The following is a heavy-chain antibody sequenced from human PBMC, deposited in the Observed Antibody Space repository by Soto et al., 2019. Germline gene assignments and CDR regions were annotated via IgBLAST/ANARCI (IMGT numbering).Heavy chain of an antibody. CDR1: GFTFTSSA. J-gene: IGHJ6*02. D-gene: IGHD4-17*01. CDR2: IGVGSGNT. V-gene: IGHV1-58*01. Sequence: ASVKVSCKASGFTFTSSAVQWVRQARGQRLEWIGWIGVGSGNTNYAQKFQERVTITRDMSTSTAYMELSSLRSEDTAVYYCAAGDSTDYYYGMDVWGQGTTVTVSS. CDR3: AAGDSTDYYYGMDV.